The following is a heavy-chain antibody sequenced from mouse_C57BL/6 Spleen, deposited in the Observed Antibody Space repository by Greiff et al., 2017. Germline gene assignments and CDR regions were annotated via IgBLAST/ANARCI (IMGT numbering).Heavy chain of an antibody. D-gene: IGHD2-4*01. CDR1: GFSLSSYA. CDR3: ARYDYGFSYFDY. Sequence: VKLVESGPGLVAPSQSLSITCTVSGFSLSSYAISWVRQPPGKGLEWLGVLWTGGGTNYNSALKSRLRISKDNSKSQVFLKMNSLQTDDTARYYCARYDYGFSYFDYWCQGTTLTVSS. J-gene: IGHJ2*01. CDR2: LWTGGGT. V-gene: IGHV2-9-1*01.